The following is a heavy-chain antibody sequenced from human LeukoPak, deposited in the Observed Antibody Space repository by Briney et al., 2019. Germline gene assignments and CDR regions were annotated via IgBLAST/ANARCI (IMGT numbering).Heavy chain of an antibody. CDR2: ISSSSSTI. CDR1: GFTFSSYS. V-gene: IGHV3-48*01. Sequence: GGSLRLSCAASGFTFSSYSMNWVRQAPGKGLEWVSYISSSSSTIYYADSVKGRFTISRDNAKNSLYLQMNSLRAEDTAVYYCARATLYYYGSSGKIRDRDYWGQGTLVTVSS. J-gene: IGHJ4*02. CDR3: ARATLYYYGSSGKIRDRDY. D-gene: IGHD3-22*01.